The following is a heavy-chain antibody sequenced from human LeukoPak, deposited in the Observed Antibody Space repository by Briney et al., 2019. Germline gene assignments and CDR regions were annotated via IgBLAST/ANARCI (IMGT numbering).Heavy chain of an antibody. CDR2: AHPATSII. CDR3: ARRKFYDTYLDP. CDR1: EYDFANYW. J-gene: IGHJ5*02. Sequence: GESLNISCKGPEYDFANYWIGWVRQTPGRGLEWMGIAHPATSIIHYGPSFQGQVTISFDRSLSTAYLQWTSLKASDSGMYFCARRKFYDTYLDPWGRGTLVTVSS. D-gene: IGHD2/OR15-2a*01. V-gene: IGHV5-51*01.